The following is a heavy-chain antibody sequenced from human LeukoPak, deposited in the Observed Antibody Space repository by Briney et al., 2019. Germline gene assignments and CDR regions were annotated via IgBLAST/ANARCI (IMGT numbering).Heavy chain of an antibody. CDR2: IIPIFGIA. CDR1: GGTFSSYA. D-gene: IGHD3-10*01. J-gene: IGHJ5*02. Sequence: ASVKVSCKASGGTFSSYAISWVRQAPGQGLEWMGGIIPIFGIANYAQKFQGRVTITADKSMSTAYMELSSLRSEDTAVYYCARRPWFGERNWFDPWGQGTLVTVSS. CDR3: ARRPWFGERNWFDP. V-gene: IGHV1-69*10.